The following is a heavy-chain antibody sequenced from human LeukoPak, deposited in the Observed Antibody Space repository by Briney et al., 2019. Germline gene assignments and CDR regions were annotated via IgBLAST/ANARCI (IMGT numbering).Heavy chain of an antibody. Sequence: PGGSLRLSCAASGFTVSSNYMSWVRQAPGKGLEWVSVIYSGGDTYYADSLKGRFTISRDNSKNTLSLQMNSLRAEDTAVYYCARWQQHYGMDVWGQGTTVTVSS. CDR2: IYSGGDT. V-gene: IGHV3-66*01. J-gene: IGHJ6*02. CDR3: ARWQQHYGMDV. CDR1: GFTVSSNY. D-gene: IGHD6-13*01.